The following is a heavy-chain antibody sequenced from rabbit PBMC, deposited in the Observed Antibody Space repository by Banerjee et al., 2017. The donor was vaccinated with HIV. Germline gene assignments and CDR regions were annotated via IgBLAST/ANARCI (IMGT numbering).Heavy chain of an antibody. J-gene: IGHJ4*01. CDR1: GFSFSSSYW. D-gene: IGHD1-1*01. V-gene: IGHV1S40*01. CDR2: IHTGSGGST. Sequence: QSLEESGGDLVKPGASQTLTCTASGFSFSSSYWICWVRQAPGKGLEWIGCIHTGSGGSTYYASWAKGRFTLSKTSSTTVTLQMTSLTAADTATYFCARWVGASGGGYNLWGPGTLVT. CDR3: ARWVGASGGGYNL.